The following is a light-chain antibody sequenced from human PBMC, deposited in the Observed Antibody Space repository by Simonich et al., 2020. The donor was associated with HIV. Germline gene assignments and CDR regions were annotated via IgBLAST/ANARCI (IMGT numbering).Light chain of an antibody. J-gene: IGKJ3*01. Sequence: EIVMTQSPATLSVSPGEGATLSCRASQSVSSNLAWYQQKPGQAPRLLIYGASTRATCIPARFSGSGFGTEFTLTISSIQSEDFAVYSCQQYNNWPSPFTFGPGTKVDIK. V-gene: IGKV3-15*01. CDR1: QSVSSN. CDR3: QQYNNWPSPFT. CDR2: GAS.